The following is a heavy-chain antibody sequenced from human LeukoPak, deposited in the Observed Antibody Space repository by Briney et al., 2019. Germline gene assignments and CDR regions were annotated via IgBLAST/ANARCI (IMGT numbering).Heavy chain of an antibody. CDR3: XXXXXXSGSYYYLFDY. D-gene: IGHD3-10*01. Sequence: SETLSLTCTVSGYSISSGYYWGWIRQPPGKGLEWIGSIYHSGSTNYNPSLKSRVIISVDTSKNQFSLKLSSVTAADTAVYYXXXXXXXSGSYYYLFDYWGQGTLVTVSS. V-gene: IGHV4-38-2*02. CDR1: GYSISSGYY. J-gene: IGHJ4*02. CDR2: IYHSGST.